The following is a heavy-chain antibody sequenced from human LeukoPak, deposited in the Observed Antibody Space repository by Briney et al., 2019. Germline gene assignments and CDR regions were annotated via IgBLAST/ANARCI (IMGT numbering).Heavy chain of an antibody. CDR2: INQDGSAK. Sequence: GGSLRLSCAASGFTLSSHWMSWVRQAPGKGLEWVANINQDGSAKYYVDSVKGRFTISRDNARNSMYLQMNSLRAEDTAVYYCARWDIRGTAHQLDYWGQGTLVTASS. CDR3: ARWDIRGTAHQLDY. CDR1: GFTLSSHW. J-gene: IGHJ4*02. V-gene: IGHV3-7*01. D-gene: IGHD5-12*01.